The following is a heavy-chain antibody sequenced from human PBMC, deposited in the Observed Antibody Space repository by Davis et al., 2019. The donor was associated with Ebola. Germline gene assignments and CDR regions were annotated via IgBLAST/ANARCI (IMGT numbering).Heavy chain of an antibody. CDR3: TRDASIPVAGTGWYLDL. CDR1: GFTFGDYA. D-gene: IGHD6-19*01. CDR2: IRSKTYGGTT. J-gene: IGHJ2*01. Sequence: GESLKISCTASGFTFGDYALSWVRQAPGKGLEWVGFIRSKTYGGTTEYAASVKGRFTISRDDSKNIAYLQMNSLKTEDTAVYYCTRDASIPVAGTGWYLDLWGRGTLVTVSS. V-gene: IGHV3-49*04.